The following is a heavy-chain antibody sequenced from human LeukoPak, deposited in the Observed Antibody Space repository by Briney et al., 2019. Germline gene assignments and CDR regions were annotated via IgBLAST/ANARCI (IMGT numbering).Heavy chain of an antibody. Sequence: ASVKVSCKVSGDTLTELSMYWVRQAPGKGLEWMGGFDPEDGETIYAQKFQGRVTMTEDTSTDTAYMELRSLRSEDTAVYYCATGRGYDILTGYFDGSFDYWGQGTLVTVSS. V-gene: IGHV1-24*01. J-gene: IGHJ4*02. D-gene: IGHD3-9*01. CDR3: ATGRGYDILTGYFDGSFDY. CDR1: GDTLTELS. CDR2: FDPEDGET.